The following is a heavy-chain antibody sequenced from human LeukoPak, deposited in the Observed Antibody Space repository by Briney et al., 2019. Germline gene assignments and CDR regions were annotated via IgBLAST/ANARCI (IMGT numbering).Heavy chain of an antibody. V-gene: IGHV3-23*01. CDR2: ISDDSSFT. J-gene: IGHJ4*02. D-gene: IGHD5-12*01. CDR1: GFTFSNYA. CDR3: AKGRCSGPGCDSFDY. Sequence: PGGFLRLSCAASGFTFSNYAMSWVRQAPGKGLECVSIISDDSSFTYYLDSVKGRSTIFRDNSKNTLYLHMNSLKAEDTAVYYCAKGRCSGPGCDSFDYWGQGTLVTVSS.